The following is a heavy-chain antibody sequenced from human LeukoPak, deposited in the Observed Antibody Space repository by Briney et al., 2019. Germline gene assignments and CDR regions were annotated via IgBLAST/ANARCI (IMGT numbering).Heavy chain of an antibody. Sequence: PGGSLRLSSAASGFTFSSYSMNWVRQAPGKGLEWVSSISSSSSYIYYADSVKGRFTISRDNAKNSLYLQMNSLRAEDTAVYYCARDTLSIVVVPAALDYWGQGTLVTVSS. J-gene: IGHJ4*02. V-gene: IGHV3-21*01. CDR3: ARDTLSIVVVPAALDY. D-gene: IGHD2-2*01. CDR2: ISSSSSYI. CDR1: GFTFSSYS.